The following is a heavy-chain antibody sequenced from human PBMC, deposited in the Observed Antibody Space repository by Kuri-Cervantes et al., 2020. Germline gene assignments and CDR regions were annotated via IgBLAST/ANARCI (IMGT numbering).Heavy chain of an antibody. D-gene: IGHD3-3*01. CDR2: MNPNSGNT. Sequence: ASVKVSCKASGYTFTSYDINWVRQATGQGLEWMGWMNPNSGNTGYAQKFQGRVTMTRNTSISTAYMELSSLRSEDTAVYYCATALRFLEWLLWDWGQGTLVTVSS. CDR1: GYTFTSYD. J-gene: IGHJ4*02. CDR3: ATALRFLEWLLWD. V-gene: IGHV1-8*01.